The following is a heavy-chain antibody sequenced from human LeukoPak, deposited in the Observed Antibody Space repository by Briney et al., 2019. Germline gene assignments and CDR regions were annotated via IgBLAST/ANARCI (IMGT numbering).Heavy chain of an antibody. CDR2: IHPNSGVT. D-gene: IGHD6-13*01. CDR3: AMQQNSLFDY. J-gene: IGHJ4*02. Sequence: ASVKVSCKASGNTFTGYYIHWVRQAPGQGLEWMGWIHPNSGVTTYAQTFHGRVTLFRDTSISTAYTQLTSLRSDETAVYYCAMQQNSLFDYWGQGTLVTVSS. V-gene: IGHV1-2*02. CDR1: GNTFTGYY.